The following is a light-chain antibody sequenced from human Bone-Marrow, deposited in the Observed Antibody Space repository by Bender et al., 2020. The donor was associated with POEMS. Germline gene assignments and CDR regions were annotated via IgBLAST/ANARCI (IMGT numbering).Light chain of an antibody. CDR2: KDN. Sequence: SYDLTQPPSVSVSPGQTARITCSGDALSKQYAFWYQQKPGQAPVLVMYKDNERPSGIPERFSGSTSGTTVTLTISGVQAEDEADYHCQSTDSSTTSVVFGGGTKLTVL. V-gene: IGLV3-25*03. CDR1: ALSKQY. J-gene: IGLJ2*01. CDR3: QSTDSSTTSVV.